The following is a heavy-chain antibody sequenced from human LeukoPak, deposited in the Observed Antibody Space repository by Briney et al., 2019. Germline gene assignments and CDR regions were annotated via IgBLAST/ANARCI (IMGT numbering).Heavy chain of an antibody. CDR1: GYTFTGYY. V-gene: IGHV1-2*02. CDR3: ARHTIFGLKENNWFDP. D-gene: IGHD3-3*01. J-gene: IGHJ5*02. Sequence: ASVKVSCKASGYTFTGYYMHRVRQAPGQELEWMGWINPNSGGTNYAQKFQGRVTMTRDTSISTAYMELSRLRSDDTAVYYCARHTIFGLKENNWFDPWGQGTLVTVSS. CDR2: INPNSGGT.